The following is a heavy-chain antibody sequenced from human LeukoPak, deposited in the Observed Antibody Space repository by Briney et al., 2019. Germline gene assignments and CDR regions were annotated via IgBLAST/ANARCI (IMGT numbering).Heavy chain of an antibody. D-gene: IGHD6-19*01. J-gene: IGHJ5*02. CDR2: IKEDGTET. CDR3: ARELGSSANWFDP. Sequence: PGGSLRLSCAASGFMFSSNWMSWVRLAPGKGLEWVANIKEDGTETYYVDSVKGRFTISRDNAKNSLYLQMNSLRVEDTAVYYCARELGSSANWFDPWGQGTLVTVSS. CDR1: GFMFSSNW. V-gene: IGHV3-7*03.